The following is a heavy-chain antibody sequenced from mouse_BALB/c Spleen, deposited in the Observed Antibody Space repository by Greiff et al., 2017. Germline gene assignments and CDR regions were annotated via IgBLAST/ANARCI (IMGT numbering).Heavy chain of an antibody. CDR1: GFTFSSFG. CDR3: ARNYRYDYFDY. D-gene: IGHD2-14*01. Sequence: EVQVVESGGGLVQPGGSRKLSCAASGFTFSSFGMHWVRQAPEKGLEWVAYISSGSSTIYYADTVKGRFTISRDNPKNTLFLQMTSLRSEDTAMYYCARNYRYDYFDYWGQGTTLTVSS. V-gene: IGHV5-17*02. J-gene: IGHJ2*01. CDR2: ISSGSSTI.